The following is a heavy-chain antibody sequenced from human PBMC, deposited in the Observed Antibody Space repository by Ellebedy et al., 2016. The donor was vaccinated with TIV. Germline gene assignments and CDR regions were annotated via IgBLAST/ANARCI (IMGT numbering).Heavy chain of an antibody. CDR3: AKGGLFSVAGP. V-gene: IGHV3-23*01. J-gene: IGHJ4*02. CDR2: ISGSGGST. D-gene: IGHD6-19*01. CDR1: GFTFSSYA. Sequence: GGSLRLXCAASGFTFSSYAMSWVRQAPGKGLEWVSAISGSGGSTYYADSVKGRFTISRDNSKNTLYLQMNSLRAEDTAVYYCAKGGLFSVAGPWGQGTLVTVSS.